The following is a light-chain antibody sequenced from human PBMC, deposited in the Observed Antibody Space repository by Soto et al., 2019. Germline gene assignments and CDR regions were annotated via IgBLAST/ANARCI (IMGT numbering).Light chain of an antibody. CDR3: QHYDTYSPMWT. CDR2: EAS. V-gene: IGKV1-5*03. CDR1: QSINW. Sequence: DIQLAQSPSTLSASVGDRITITCRATQSINWLAWYQQKPGKAPKLLIFEASRLESGVPSRFSGSGSGTEFTVTISSLQPDDFGTYYCQHYDTYSPMWTFGQGTKV. J-gene: IGKJ1*01.